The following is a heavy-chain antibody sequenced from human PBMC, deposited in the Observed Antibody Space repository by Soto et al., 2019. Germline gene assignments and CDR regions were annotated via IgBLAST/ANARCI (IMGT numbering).Heavy chain of an antibody. CDR3: AKDDMMTTTASDI. V-gene: IGHV4-4*07. CDR1: GGSISGYY. CDR2: IFSTGST. J-gene: IGHJ3*02. D-gene: IGHD1-1*01. Sequence: SETLSLTCTVSGGSISGYYWTWIRQPAGKGLEWIGRIFSTGSTNYNPSLKSRVTMPVDTSKNQFSLKLRSVTAADTAVYYCAKDDMMTTTASDIWGQGTMVTVSS.